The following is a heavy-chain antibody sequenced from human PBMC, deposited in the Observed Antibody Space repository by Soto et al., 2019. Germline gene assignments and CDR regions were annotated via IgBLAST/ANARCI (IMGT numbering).Heavy chain of an antibody. CDR2: IYYTGST. V-gene: IGHV4-39*01. J-gene: IGHJ2*01. CDR3: ARQDYSSGWYTNWYFDL. D-gene: IGHD6-19*01. Sequence: SETLSLTCTVSGGSISSSSYYWGWIRQPPGKGLEWIGSIYYTGSTYYNPSLKRRVTISVDTSKNQFSLKLSSVTAADTAVYYCARQDYSSGWYTNWYFDLWGRGTLVTVSS. CDR1: GGSISSSSYY.